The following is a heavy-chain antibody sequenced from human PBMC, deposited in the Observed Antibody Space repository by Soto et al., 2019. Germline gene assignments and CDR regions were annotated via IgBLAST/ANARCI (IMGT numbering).Heavy chain of an antibody. J-gene: IGHJ6*03. Sequence: VASVKVSCKASGYTFTSYGISWVRQAPGQGLEWMGWISAYNGNTNYAQKLQGRVTMTTDTSTSTAYMELRSLRSDDTAVYYCARGQAEVVAAWSQTEDYYMDVWGKGTTVTVSS. CDR1: GYTFTSYG. CDR3: ARGQAEVVAAWSQTEDYYMDV. V-gene: IGHV1-18*01. CDR2: ISAYNGNT. D-gene: IGHD2-15*01.